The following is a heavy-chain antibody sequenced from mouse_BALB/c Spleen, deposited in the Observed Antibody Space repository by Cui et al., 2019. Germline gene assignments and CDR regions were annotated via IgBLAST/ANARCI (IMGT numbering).Heavy chain of an antibody. CDR3: ARYDYYGSSYFDY. CDR2: IDPNSGGT. Sequence: QVQLQHPGAEPETPGAPVKQSRKASGYTFTSYWMHWVKQRPGRGLEWIGRIDPNSGGTKYNEKFKNKATLTVDKPSSTAYMQLSSLTSEDSAVYYCARYDYYGSSYFDYWGQGTTLTVSS. D-gene: IGHD1-1*01. V-gene: IGHV1-72*01. CDR1: GYTFTSYW. J-gene: IGHJ2*01.